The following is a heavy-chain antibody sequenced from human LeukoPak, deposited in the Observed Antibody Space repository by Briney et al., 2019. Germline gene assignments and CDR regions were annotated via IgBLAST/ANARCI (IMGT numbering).Heavy chain of an antibody. D-gene: IGHD6-13*01. V-gene: IGHV3-48*03. CDR3: TRDGHSSTRYANFDY. CDR1: GFTFCSFE. Sequence: GGSLRLSCGASGFTFCSFEMNWVRLAPGKGLEWVSYISPSGTARYYADSVRGRFIISRDNAMKSLYLQMNSLRAEDTAVYYCTRDGHSSTRYANFDYWGQGILVTVSS. J-gene: IGHJ4*02. CDR2: ISPSGTAR.